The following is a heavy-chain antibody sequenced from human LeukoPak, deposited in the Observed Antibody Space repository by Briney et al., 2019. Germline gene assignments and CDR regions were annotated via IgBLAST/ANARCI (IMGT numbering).Heavy chain of an antibody. V-gene: IGHV3-66*02. J-gene: IGHJ4*02. D-gene: IGHD1-26*01. CDR1: GFTVSSNY. CDR3: ARGSNYDY. CDR2: IYSGGST. Sequence: PGGSLRLSCAGFGFTVSSNYMSWVRQAPGKGLEWVSVIYSGGSTFYAESVKGRFTISRDNSKNTLYLQMNSLRAEDTAVYYCARGSNYDYWGQGTLVTVSS.